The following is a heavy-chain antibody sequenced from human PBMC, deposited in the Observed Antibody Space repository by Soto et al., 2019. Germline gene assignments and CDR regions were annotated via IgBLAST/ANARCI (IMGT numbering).Heavy chain of an antibody. CDR3: ARGVFWSGSQIFYLDY. D-gene: IGHD3-3*01. CDR1: GGSISNYF. J-gene: IGHJ4*02. V-gene: IGHV4-59*01. CDR2: IYYTGST. Sequence: PSETLSLTCSVSGGSISNYFWSWIRQPPGKGLEWIGYIYYTGSTNFNPSLKSRVTMSVDTSKNQFSLNLSSVTAADTAVYYCARGVFWSGSQIFYLDYWGQGSLVTVSS.